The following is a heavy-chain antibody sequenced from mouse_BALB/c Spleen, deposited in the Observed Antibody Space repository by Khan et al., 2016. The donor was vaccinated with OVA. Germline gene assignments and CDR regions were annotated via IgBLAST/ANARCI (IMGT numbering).Heavy chain of an antibody. CDR2: IYPYNDDT. D-gene: IGHD2-14*01. Sequence: VQLQQSGPELVKPGASVKMSCKASGYTFTSYVMHWMRQKPGQGLEWIGYIYPYNDDTKYNEKFKGKATLTSDKSSSTAYMELSSLTSDDSAVYYCARNYRYDVYFDYWGQGTTLTVSS. V-gene: IGHV1S136*01. J-gene: IGHJ2*01. CDR1: GYTFTSYV. CDR3: ARNYRYDVYFDY.